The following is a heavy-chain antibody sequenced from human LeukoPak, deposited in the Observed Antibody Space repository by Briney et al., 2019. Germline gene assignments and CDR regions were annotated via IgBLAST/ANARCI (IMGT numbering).Heavy chain of an antibody. J-gene: IGHJ4*02. CDR1: GFAFISSW. CDR3: ATDLHFGYCTATSCANY. Sequence: GGSLRLSCAASGFAFISSWMTWVRQAPGKGLEWVGRIRSTPDGGATDYAAPVKGRFTISRDDSKNTLYLQMSSLRTEDTAVYYCATDLHFGYCTATSCANYWGQGTLVTVSS. CDR2: IRSTPDGGAT. V-gene: IGHV3-15*01. D-gene: IGHD2-2*03.